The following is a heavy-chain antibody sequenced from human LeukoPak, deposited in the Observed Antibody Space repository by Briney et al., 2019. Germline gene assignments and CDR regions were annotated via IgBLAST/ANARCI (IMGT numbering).Heavy chain of an antibody. Sequence: ASVKVSCKVSGYTLTELSMHWVRHAPGKGLEWMGGFDPEDGETIYAQKFQGRVTMTEDTSTDTAYMELSSLRSEDTAVYYCATVVIAVAGTRWFDPWGQGTLVTVSS. CDR1: GYTLTELS. J-gene: IGHJ5*02. V-gene: IGHV1-24*01. CDR2: FDPEDGET. D-gene: IGHD6-19*01. CDR3: ATVVIAVAGTRWFDP.